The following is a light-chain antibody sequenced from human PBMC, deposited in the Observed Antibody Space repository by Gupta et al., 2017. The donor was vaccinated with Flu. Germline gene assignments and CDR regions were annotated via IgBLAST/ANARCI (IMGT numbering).Light chain of an antibody. J-gene: IGLJ1*01. CDR3: SSYTSSSTLDV. V-gene: IGLV2-14*01. CDR2: EVS. Sequence: ITISCTGTSSDVGGYNYVSWYQQHPGKAPKLMMYEVSNRPSGVSNRFSGSKSGNTASLTISGLQAEDEADYYCSSYTSSSTLDVFGTGTKVTVL. CDR1: SSDVGGYNY.